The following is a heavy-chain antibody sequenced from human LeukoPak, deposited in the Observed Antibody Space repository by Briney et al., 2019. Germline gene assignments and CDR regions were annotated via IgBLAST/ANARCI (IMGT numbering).Heavy chain of an antibody. J-gene: IGHJ5*02. Sequence: SETLSLTCAVYGGSFSGYYWSWIRQPPGKGLEWIGEINHSGRTNYNPSLKSRVTISVDTSKNQFSLKLSSVTAADTAVYYCARGQYDFWRGWFDPWGQGTLVTVSS. CDR1: GGSFSGYY. V-gene: IGHV4-34*01. D-gene: IGHD3-3*01. CDR3: ARGQYDFWRGWFDP. CDR2: INHSGRT.